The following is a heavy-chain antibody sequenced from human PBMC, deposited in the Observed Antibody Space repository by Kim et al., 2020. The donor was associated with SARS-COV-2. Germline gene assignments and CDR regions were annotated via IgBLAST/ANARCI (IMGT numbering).Heavy chain of an antibody. D-gene: IGHD6-13*01. CDR2: ISDSGST. J-gene: IGHJ4*02. Sequence: SETLSLTCAVYGGSFSGYYWNWIRQSPGEGLEWIGEISDSGSTNYNPSLTSRVTMSVDTSKSQFSLRMSSLTAADTAVYYCAGAADFTAWYVAYWGQGTLVTVSS. CDR3: AGAADFTAWYVAY. V-gene: IGHV4-34*01. CDR1: GGSFSGYY.